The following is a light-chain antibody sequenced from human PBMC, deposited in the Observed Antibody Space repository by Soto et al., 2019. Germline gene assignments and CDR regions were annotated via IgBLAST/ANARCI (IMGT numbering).Light chain of an antibody. CDR1: STDVGNSKF. J-gene: IGLJ3*02. Sequence: QSALTQPASVSGSPGQSLTISCTGSSTDVGNSKFVSWYQLHPGQAPNLMIYEGTKRPSGTSNRFSGSYSGNTASLTISGLQTEDEADYYCCSHAGTYTLVFGGGTKLTVL. CDR2: EGT. V-gene: IGLV2-23*01. CDR3: CSHAGTYTLV.